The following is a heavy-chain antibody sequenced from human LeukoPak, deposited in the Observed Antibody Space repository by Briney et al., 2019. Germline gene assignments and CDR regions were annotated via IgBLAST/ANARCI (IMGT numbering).Heavy chain of an antibody. V-gene: IGHV3-74*01. D-gene: IGHD4-17*01. J-gene: IGHJ4*02. CDR2: VNTDGCTT. CDR3: SKDLSGAHDY. CDR1: GFTFSSYW. Sequence: GGSLRLSCAASGFTFSSYWMHWVRQAPGKGLVWVSRVNTDGCTTTYADSVKGRFTISRDNAKNTLFLQMNSLRVEDTAVYYCSKDLSGAHDYWGQGTVVTVSS.